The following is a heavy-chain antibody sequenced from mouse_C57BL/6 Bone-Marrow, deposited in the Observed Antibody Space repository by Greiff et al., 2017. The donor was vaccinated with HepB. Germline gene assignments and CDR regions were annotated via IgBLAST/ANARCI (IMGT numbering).Heavy chain of an antibody. D-gene: IGHD1-2*01. J-gene: IGHJ1*03. CDR2: IYPNNGGN. V-gene: IGHV1-34*01. CDR3: ARRGRLLGWYCDV. CDR1: GNTFTDYY. Sequence: VQLQQSGPELVKPGASVKMSCKASGNTFTDYYMHWVKQSHGKSLEWIGYIYPNNGGNGYNQKFKGKATLTVDKSASTAYMELRSLTSEDSAVYYCARRGRLLGWYCDVRGTGTTVTVSS.